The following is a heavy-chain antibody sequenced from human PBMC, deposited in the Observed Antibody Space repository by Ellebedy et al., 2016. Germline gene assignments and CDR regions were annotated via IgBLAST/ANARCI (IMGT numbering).Heavy chain of an antibody. CDR1: GFTFSSYA. CDR3: AKAGLRFLEWLPDY. D-gene: IGHD3-3*01. V-gene: IGHV3-23*01. Sequence: GESLKISXAASGFTFSSYAMSWVRQAPGKGLEWVSAISGSGGSTYYADSVKGRFTISRDNSKNTLYLQMNSLRAEDTAVYYCAKAGLRFLEWLPDYWGQGTLVTVSS. J-gene: IGHJ4*02. CDR2: ISGSGGST.